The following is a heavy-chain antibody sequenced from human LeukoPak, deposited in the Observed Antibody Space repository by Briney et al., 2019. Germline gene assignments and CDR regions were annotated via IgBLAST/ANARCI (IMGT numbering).Heavy chain of an antibody. D-gene: IGHD6-13*01. CDR3: ARGTLKAAATDFDY. Sequence: AGGSLRLSCAASGFTFSSYEMNWVRQAPGKGLEWLSYISSSGSTLYYADSVKGRFTISRDNAKNSLYLQMNSLRAEDTALYYCARGTLKAAATDFDYWGQGTLVTVSS. CDR1: GFTFSSYE. V-gene: IGHV3-48*03. J-gene: IGHJ4*02. CDR2: ISSSGSTL.